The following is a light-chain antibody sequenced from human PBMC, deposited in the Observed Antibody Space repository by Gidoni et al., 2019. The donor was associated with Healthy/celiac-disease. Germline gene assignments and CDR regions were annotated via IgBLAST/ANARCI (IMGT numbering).Light chain of an antibody. J-gene: IGLJ2*01. CDR1: SSNIGAGYA. CDR3: QSYDSSLSGHVV. V-gene: IGLV1-40*01. CDR2: GNS. Sequence: SVLTQPPSVSGAPGQRVTISCTGSSSNIGAGYAVHWYQQLPGTAPKLLIYGNSNRPSGVPDRFSGSKSGTSASLAITGLQAEDEADYYCQSYDSSLSGHVVFGGGTKLTVL.